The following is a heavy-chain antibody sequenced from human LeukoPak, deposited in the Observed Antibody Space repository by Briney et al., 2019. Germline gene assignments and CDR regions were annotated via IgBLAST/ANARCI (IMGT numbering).Heavy chain of an antibody. D-gene: IGHD5-24*01. V-gene: IGHV1-69*05. Sequence: SVKVSCKASGGTFSSYAISWVRQAPGQGLEWMGGIIPIFGTANYAQKFQGRVTMTTDTSTSTAYMELRSLRSDDTAVYYCARDLPLMATVYYYYYGMDVWGQGTTVTVSS. J-gene: IGHJ6*02. CDR2: IIPIFGTA. CDR3: ARDLPLMATVYYYYYGMDV. CDR1: GGTFSSYA.